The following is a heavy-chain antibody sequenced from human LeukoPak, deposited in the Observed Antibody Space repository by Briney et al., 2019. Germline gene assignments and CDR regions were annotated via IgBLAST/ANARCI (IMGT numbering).Heavy chain of an antibody. CDR3: ARGGVWGGNYYYMDV. D-gene: IGHD3-16*01. CDR2: INPNSGGT. CDR1: GYTFTGYY. V-gene: IGHV1-2*02. Sequence: ASVKVSCKASGYTFTGYYMHWVRQAPGQGLEWMGWINPNSGGTNYAQKFQGRVTMTRDTSISTAYMELSRLRSDDTAVYYCARGGVWGGNYYYMDVWGKGTTVTVSS. J-gene: IGHJ6*03.